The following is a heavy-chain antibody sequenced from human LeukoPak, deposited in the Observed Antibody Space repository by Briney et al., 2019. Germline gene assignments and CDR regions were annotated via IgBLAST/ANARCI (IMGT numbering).Heavy chain of an antibody. V-gene: IGHV3-23*01. Sequence: GGSLRLSCAASGFTFSSYAMSWVREAPGKGLEWDSAISGSGGSTYYADPVKGRFTISRDNSKNTLYLQMNSLRAEDTAVYYCATVLRYFDWSTFSTFVFDYWGQGTLVTVSS. D-gene: IGHD3-9*01. CDR3: ATVLRYFDWSTFSTFVFDY. CDR2: ISGSGGST. J-gene: IGHJ4*02. CDR1: GFTFSSYA.